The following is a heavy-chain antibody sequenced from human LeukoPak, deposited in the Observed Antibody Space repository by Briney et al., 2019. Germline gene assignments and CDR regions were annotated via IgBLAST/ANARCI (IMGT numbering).Heavy chain of an antibody. Sequence: GGSLRLSCAASGFTFSSYAMHWVRQAPGKGLEWVAVISYDGSNKYYADSVKGRFTISRDNSKNTLYLQMNSLRAEDTAVYYCAGGGPEIWYPPAYWGQGTLVTVSS. CDR2: ISYDGSNK. CDR1: GFTFSSYA. V-gene: IGHV3-30*04. D-gene: IGHD5-24*01. J-gene: IGHJ4*02. CDR3: AGGGPEIWYPPAY.